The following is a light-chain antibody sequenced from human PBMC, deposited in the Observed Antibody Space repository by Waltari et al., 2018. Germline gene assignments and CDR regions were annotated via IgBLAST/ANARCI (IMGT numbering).Light chain of an antibody. V-gene: IGKV3-20*01. J-gene: IGKJ2*01. CDR1: QSVISTY. CDR2: GAS. Sequence: EIVLTQSPGTLSLSPGERATLSCRASQSVISTYLGWYQQKPGQAPRLLIYGASSRAAGIPDRISGSGSATDFPITISSLEPDDSAVYYYHQYGTSSYTFGQGTKLEIK. CDR3: HQYGTSSYT.